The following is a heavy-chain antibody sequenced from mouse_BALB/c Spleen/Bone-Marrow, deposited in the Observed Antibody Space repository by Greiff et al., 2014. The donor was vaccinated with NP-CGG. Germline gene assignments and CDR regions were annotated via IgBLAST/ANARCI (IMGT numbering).Heavy chain of an antibody. CDR2: ILPGIGIT. Sequence: QVQLQQSGTELMKPGASVMISCKATGYTFSSYWIEWVKQRPGHGLEWIGEILPGIGITNYNEKFKGKATLTADTSSNTAYMQLSSLTSEDSAVYYCARPYYYGSSHAWFAYWGQGTLVTVSA. CDR1: GYTFSSYW. CDR3: ARPYYYGSSHAWFAY. J-gene: IGHJ3*01. V-gene: IGHV1-9*01. D-gene: IGHD1-1*01.